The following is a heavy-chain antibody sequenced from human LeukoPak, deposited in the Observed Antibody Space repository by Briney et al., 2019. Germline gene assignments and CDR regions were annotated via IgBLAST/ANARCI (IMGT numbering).Heavy chain of an antibody. CDR1: RLTVYTNY. D-gene: IGHD2-15*01. V-gene: IGHV3-66*01. CDR3: ARESFGGSFDY. Sequence: PGGPLRLSCAASRLTVYTNYMNWVRQAPGKGLEWVSVITSGGSTYYADSVKGRFNISRDNSKNTLYLQMNSLRAEDTAVYYCARESFGGSFDYWGQGTLVTVSS. J-gene: IGHJ4*02. CDR2: ITSGGST.